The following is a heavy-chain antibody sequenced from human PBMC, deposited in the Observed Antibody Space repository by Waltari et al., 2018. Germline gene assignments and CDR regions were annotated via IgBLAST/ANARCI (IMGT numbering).Heavy chain of an antibody. V-gene: IGHV4-59*01. Sequence: QVQLQESGPGLVKPSETLSLTCTVSGGSISSYYWSWIRQPPGKGLEWIGYIYYSGSTNYNPSRKSRFTISVDTSKNQFSLKLSSVTAADTAVYYCARVGSWYDPDYWGQGTLVTVSS. J-gene: IGHJ4*02. CDR1: GGSISSYY. CDR2: IYYSGST. D-gene: IGHD6-13*01. CDR3: ARVGSWYDPDY.